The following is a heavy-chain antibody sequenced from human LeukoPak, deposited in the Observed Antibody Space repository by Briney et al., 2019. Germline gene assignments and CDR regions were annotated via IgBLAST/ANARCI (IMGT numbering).Heavy chain of an antibody. Sequence: GESLKISCKGSGYSFTIHWIAWVRQMPGKGLEWMGIIYPGDSDTRYSPSFQGQVTISADKSISTAYLQWSSLKASDTAMYYCARPRNRNSFDAFDIWGQGTMVTVSS. CDR1: GYSFTIHW. CDR2: IYPGDSDT. CDR3: ARPRNRNSFDAFDI. J-gene: IGHJ3*02. V-gene: IGHV5-51*01. D-gene: IGHD6-6*01.